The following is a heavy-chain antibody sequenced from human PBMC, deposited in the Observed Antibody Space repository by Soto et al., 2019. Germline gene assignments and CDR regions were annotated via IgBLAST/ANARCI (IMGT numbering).Heavy chain of an antibody. CDR2: IYYSGST. D-gene: IGHD2-2*01. CDR3: ARELISVIVVVTPATGWFDP. V-gene: IGHV4-59*01. CDR1: GGSISSYY. Sequence: PSETLSLTCTVSGGSISSYYWSWIRQPPGKGLEWIGYIYYSGSTNYNPSLKSRVTISVDTSKNQFSLQLSSVTAADTAVYYCARELISVIVVVTPATGWFDPWGQGTLVTVS. J-gene: IGHJ5*02.